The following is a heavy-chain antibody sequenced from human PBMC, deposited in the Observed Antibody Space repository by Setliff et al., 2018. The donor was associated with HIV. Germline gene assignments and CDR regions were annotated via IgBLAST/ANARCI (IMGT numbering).Heavy chain of an antibody. J-gene: IGHJ2*01. Sequence: GSISSDNYYWGWVRQPPGKGLEWVSYISSSSDTIYYADSVKGRFTISRDNAKTSLYLQMNSLRAEETAVYYCARLRGVVVPAASWYFDLWGRGTLVTVSS. CDR2: ISSSSDTI. CDR1: GSISSDNYY. D-gene: IGHD2-2*01. CDR3: ARLRGVVVPAASWYFDL. V-gene: IGHV3-11*04.